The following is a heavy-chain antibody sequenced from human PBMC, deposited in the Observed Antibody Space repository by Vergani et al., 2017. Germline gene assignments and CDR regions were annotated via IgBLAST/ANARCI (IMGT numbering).Heavy chain of an antibody. CDR1: GGSISSYY. V-gene: IGHV4-59*01. D-gene: IGHD6-13*01. CDR2: IYYSGST. Sequence: QVQLQESGPGLVKPSETLSLTCTVSGGSISSYYWSWIRQPPGKGLEWIGYIYYSGSTNYNPSLKSRVTMSVDTSKNQFSLKLSSVTAADTAVYYCAREGAGYSSSWYRGGFDPWGQGTLVTVSS. J-gene: IGHJ5*02. CDR3: AREGAGYSSSWYRGGFDP.